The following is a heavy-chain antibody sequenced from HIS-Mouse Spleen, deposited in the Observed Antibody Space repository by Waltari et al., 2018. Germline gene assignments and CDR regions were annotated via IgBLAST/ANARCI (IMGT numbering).Heavy chain of an antibody. Sequence: EVQLVESGGGLVQPGGSLRLSCAATGFTCSSYWMSWVRQAPGKGLEWVANIKQDGSEKYYVDSVKGRFTISRDNAKNSLYLQMNSLRAKDTAVYYCARERRGPGWFDPWGQGTLVTVSS. CDR2: IKQDGSEK. D-gene: IGHD5-12*01. CDR1: GFTCSSYW. V-gene: IGHV3-7*01. CDR3: ARERRGPGWFDP. J-gene: IGHJ5*02.